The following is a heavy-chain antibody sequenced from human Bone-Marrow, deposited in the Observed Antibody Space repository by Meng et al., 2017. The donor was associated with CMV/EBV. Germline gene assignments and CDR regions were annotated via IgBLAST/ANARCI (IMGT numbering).Heavy chain of an antibody. CDR1: TSYN. V-gene: IGHV1-69*02. J-gene: IGHJ4*02. CDR3: ARVHNRRSRSSHRPYFFDH. Sequence: TSYNKHWARQAPGQGLEGLGWIIAIIRITNYEQKFQGRVTITADKATSNVYMDLNDLRSDDTAVYYCARVHNRRSRSSHRPYFFDHWGQGTLVTVSS. D-gene: IGHD3-10*01. CDR2: IIAIIRIT.